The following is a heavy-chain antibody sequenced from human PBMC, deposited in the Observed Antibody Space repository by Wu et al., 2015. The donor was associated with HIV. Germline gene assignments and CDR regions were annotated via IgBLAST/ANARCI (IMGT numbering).Heavy chain of an antibody. J-gene: IGHJ4*02. Sequence: QVQLVQPGAEVKKPGASVKVSCKASGYTFTSYGISWVRQAPGQGLEWMGWISAYNGNTNYAQKLQGRVTMTTDTSTSTAYMELRSLRSDDTAVYYCARDLTLAYYSGSYPSLDYWGQGTLVTVSS. V-gene: IGHV1-18*01. CDR1: GYTFTSYG. CDR3: ARDLTLAYYSGSYPSLDY. D-gene: IGHD1-26*01. CDR2: ISAYNGNT.